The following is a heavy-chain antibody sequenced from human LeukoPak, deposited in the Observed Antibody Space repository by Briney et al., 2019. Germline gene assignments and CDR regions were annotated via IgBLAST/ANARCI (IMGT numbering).Heavy chain of an antibody. Sequence: GASVKVSCKTSGYTFIGYYMHWVRQAPGQGLEWMGRINPNSGGTNYAQRFQGRVTMTRDTSLSTAYMDLSSLRSGDTAVYYCAVYYFDNFKYWGQGTLVTVSS. CDR3: AVYYFDNFKY. CDR1: GYTFIGYY. V-gene: IGHV1-2*06. D-gene: IGHD3-22*01. J-gene: IGHJ4*02. CDR2: INPNSGGT.